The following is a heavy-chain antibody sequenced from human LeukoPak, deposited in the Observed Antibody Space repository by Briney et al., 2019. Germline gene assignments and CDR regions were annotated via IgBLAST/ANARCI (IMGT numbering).Heavy chain of an antibody. CDR1: RGSFNRYY. CDR2: INHIGST. Sequence: SVTLSLTHAVYRGSFNRYYRRWIPPPPAKGLEGMEEINHIGSTHYNPPLKSRVTISVDTSKNQFSQKLSSVTAADTAVDYCARVRRDCSGGSCGGRRDTQHWFDPWGQGTLVTVSS. CDR3: ARVRRDCSGGSCGGRRDTQHWFDP. D-gene: IGHD2-15*01. V-gene: IGHV4-34*01. J-gene: IGHJ5*02.